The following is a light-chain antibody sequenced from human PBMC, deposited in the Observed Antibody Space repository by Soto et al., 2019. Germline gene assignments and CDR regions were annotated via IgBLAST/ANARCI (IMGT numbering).Light chain of an antibody. V-gene: IGLV4-69*01. J-gene: IGLJ2*01. CDR1: SGHSSYV. CDR3: QTWGTDTVV. Sequence: QSVLTQSPSASASLGASVKLTCTLNSGHSSYVIAWHQQRPEKGPRYLMKVISDGSHYKGDGIPDRFSGSSSGAERYLIISSLQSDDEADYYWQTWGTDTVVFGGGTKVTVL. CDR2: VISDGSH.